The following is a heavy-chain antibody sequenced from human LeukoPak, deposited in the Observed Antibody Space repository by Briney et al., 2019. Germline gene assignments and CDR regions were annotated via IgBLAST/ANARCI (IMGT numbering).Heavy chain of an antibody. CDR2: ISSSSSTI. J-gene: IGHJ5*02. CDR1: GFTFSSYS. CDR3: ARGWSTSGRPYWFDP. D-gene: IGHD3-3*01. V-gene: IGHV3-48*01. Sequence: GGSLRLSCAASGFTFSSYSMNWVRQAPGKGLEWVSYISSSSSTIYYADSVKGRFTISRDNAKNSLYLQMNSLRAEDTAVHYCARGWSTSGRPYWFDPWGQGTLVTVSS.